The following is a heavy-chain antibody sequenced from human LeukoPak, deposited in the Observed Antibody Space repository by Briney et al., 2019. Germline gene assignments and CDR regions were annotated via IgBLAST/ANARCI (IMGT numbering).Heavy chain of an antibody. D-gene: IGHD3-3*01. J-gene: IGHJ4*02. CDR1: GGSISSGIYY. V-gene: IGHV4-61*02. CDR3: ARETIPEGLDY. Sequence: PSETLSLTCTVSGGSISSGIYYWSWIRQPAGKGLEWIGRIYTSGSTNYNPSLKSRVTISVDTSKNQFSLKLSSVTAADTAVYYCARETIPEGLDYWGQGTLVTVSS. CDR2: IYTSGST.